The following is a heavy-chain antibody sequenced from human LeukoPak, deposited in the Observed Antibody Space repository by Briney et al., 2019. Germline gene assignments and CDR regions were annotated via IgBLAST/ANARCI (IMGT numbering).Heavy chain of an antibody. CDR1: GFTFISYS. Sequence: GGSLRLSCAASGFTFISYSMTWVRQAPGKGLELVSSISASSTYIYYADSVKGRFTISRDNAKRSLYLQMNSLRAEDTAVYYCARDLYGDYAYDYWGQGTPVTVSS. D-gene: IGHD4-17*01. CDR3: ARDLYGDYAYDY. CDR2: ISASSTYI. J-gene: IGHJ4*02. V-gene: IGHV3-21*01.